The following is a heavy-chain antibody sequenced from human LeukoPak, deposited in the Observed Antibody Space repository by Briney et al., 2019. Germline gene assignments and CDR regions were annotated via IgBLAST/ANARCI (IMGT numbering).Heavy chain of an antibody. V-gene: IGHV3-21*01. Sequence: KSGGSLRLSCAASGFTFSSYSMNWVRQAPGKGLEWVSSISSRSKCIYNADSVKGRFTISRDNAKNSLYLQMNSLRAEDTAVYYCARALSYSYGSMDFWGQGTLVIVSS. CDR1: GFTFSSYS. CDR3: ARALSYSYGSMDF. D-gene: IGHD5-18*01. CDR2: ISSRSKCI. J-gene: IGHJ4*02.